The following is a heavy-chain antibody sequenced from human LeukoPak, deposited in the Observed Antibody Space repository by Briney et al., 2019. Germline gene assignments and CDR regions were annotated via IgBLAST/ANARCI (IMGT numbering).Heavy chain of an antibody. CDR1: GGSFSGYY. CDR2: INHSGST. CDR3: ARGRDYYDSSGYYFY. V-gene: IGHV4-34*01. D-gene: IGHD3-22*01. J-gene: IGHJ4*02. Sequence: SETLSLTCAVYGGSFSGYYWGWIRQPPGKGLEWIGEINHSGSTNYNPSLKSRVTISVDTSKNQFSLKVSSVTAADTAVYYCARGRDYYDSSGYYFYWGQGTLVTVSS.